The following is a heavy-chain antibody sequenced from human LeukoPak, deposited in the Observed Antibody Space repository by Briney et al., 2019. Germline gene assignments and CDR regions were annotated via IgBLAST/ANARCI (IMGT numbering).Heavy chain of an antibody. CDR1: GYTFTGYH. J-gene: IGHJ4*02. Sequence: ASVKVSCKASGYTFTGYHIHWVRQAPGQGLEWMGRINPYSGDTNFAQKFQGRVTMTRDTSITTAYMELSGLGSDDTAVYYCGTLLSNGPFDYWGQGSLVTVSS. CDR3: GTLLSNGPFDY. CDR2: INPYSGDT. V-gene: IGHV1-2*06.